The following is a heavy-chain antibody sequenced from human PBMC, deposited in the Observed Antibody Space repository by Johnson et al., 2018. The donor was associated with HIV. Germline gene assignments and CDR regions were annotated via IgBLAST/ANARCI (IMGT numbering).Heavy chain of an antibody. CDR1: GFTFSSYG. J-gene: IGHJ3*02. V-gene: IGHV3-30*02. CDR3: VRDRGYYDRVDVFDI. D-gene: IGHD3-10*02. CDR2: IRCDGGDT. Sequence: QVQLVESGGGVVQPGGSLRLSCAGSGFTFSSYGMHWVRQAPGKGLEWVSFIRCDGGDTHYPDSVKGRFTISRDNAKNSLYLQMNTLRAEDTAVYYCVRDRGYYDRVDVFDIWGQGAMVTVSS.